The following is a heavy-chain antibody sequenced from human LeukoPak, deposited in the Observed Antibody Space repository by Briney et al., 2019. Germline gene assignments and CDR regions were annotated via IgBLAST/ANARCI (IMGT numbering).Heavy chain of an antibody. CDR3: ARGAHDYYDSSGYGGYYFDY. CDR1: GFTFSSYG. CDR2: IWYDGSNK. V-gene: IGHV3-33*01. J-gene: IGHJ4*02. D-gene: IGHD3-22*01. Sequence: GRSLRLSCAASGFTFSSYGMHWVRQAPGKGLEWVAVIWYDGSNKYYADSVKGRFTISRDNSKNTLYLQINSLRAEDTAVYYCARGAHDYYDSSGYGGYYFDYWGQGTLVTVSS.